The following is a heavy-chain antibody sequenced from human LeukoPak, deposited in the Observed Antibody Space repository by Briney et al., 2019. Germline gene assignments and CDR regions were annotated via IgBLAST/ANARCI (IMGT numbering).Heavy chain of an antibody. D-gene: IGHD3-10*01. CDR2: INAGNGNT. CDR3: ARDLTYYYGSGSLTGGDY. J-gene: IGHJ4*02. CDR1: GYTFTSYA. V-gene: IGHV1-3*01. Sequence: ASVKVSCKASGYTFTSYAMHWVRKAPGQRLEWMGWINAGNGNTKYSQKFQGRVTITRDTSTSTAYMELSSLRSEDTAVYYCARDLTYYYGSGSLTGGDYWGQGTLVTVSS.